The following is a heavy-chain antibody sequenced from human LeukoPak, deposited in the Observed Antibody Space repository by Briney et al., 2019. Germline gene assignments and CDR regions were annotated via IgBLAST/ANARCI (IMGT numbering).Heavy chain of an antibody. D-gene: IGHD3-10*01. Sequence: GESLKISCKGSGYSFTSYWIGWVRQLPGKALEWRGIIYPGDSDTRYSPSFQGQVTISADKSISTAYLQWSSLKASDTAMYYCARSDPKLLWFGELPHWFDPWGQGTLVTVSS. CDR1: GYSFTSYW. J-gene: IGHJ5*02. CDR2: IYPGDSDT. V-gene: IGHV5-51*01. CDR3: ARSDPKLLWFGELPHWFDP.